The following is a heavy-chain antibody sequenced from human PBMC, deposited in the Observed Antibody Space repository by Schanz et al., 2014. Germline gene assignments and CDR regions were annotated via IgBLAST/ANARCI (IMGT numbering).Heavy chain of an antibody. J-gene: IGHJ4*02. V-gene: IGHV3-7*01. CDR2: IKEDGSVK. Sequence: EVQLVESGGGLVQPGGSLRLSCAASGFTFSGFWMTWVRQAPGKGLEWVANIKEDGSVKDYVDSVKGRFTISRDNAKNSLYLEMNSPRAEDTALYYCARDRRNADLDYWGQGTLVTVSS. CDR3: ARDRRNADLDY. D-gene: IGHD1-1*01. CDR1: GFTFSGFW.